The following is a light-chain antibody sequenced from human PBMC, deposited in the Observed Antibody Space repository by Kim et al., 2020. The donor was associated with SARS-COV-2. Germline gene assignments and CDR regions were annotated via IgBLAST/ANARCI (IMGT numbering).Light chain of an antibody. J-gene: IGKJ2*01. Sequence: NLAWHQLKPGQGPRLLIHGASIRATGVPARFSGSGSGTEFTLTISSLQLEDFAVYYCQQYESWPPYTFGQGTKLEIK. V-gene: IGKV3-15*01. CDR2: GAS. CDR3: QQYESWPPYT. CDR1: N.